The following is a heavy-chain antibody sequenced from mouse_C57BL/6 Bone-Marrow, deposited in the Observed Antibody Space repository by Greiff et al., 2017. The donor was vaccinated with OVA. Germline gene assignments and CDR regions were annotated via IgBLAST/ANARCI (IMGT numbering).Heavy chain of an antibody. J-gene: IGHJ4*01. CDR2: ITPSDSYT. V-gene: IGHV1-50*01. Sequence: QVQLQQPGAELVKPGASVKLSCKASGYTFTSYWMQWVNQRPGQGLEWIGDITPSDSYTNYNQKFKGKATLTLDTSSRTAYMHLSSLTYEAAAVYYWARYCYAMDYWGQGTSVTVSA. CDR3: ARYCYAMDY. CDR1: GYTFTSYW.